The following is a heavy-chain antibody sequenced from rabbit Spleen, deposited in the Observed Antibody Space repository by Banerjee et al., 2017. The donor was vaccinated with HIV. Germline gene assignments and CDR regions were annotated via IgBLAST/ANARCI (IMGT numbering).Heavy chain of an antibody. CDR1: GFTLSNYY. CDR2: IDPVFGST. J-gene: IGHJ4*01. CDR3: ARDGAGSSYFTL. D-gene: IGHD8-1*01. Sequence: QLKESGGGLVQPGGSLKLSCKASGFTLSNYYMNWVRQAPGKGLEWIGYIDPVFGSTYYANWVNGRFTISSHNAQNTLYLQLNSLTAADTATYFCARDGAGSSYFTLWGPGTLVTVS. V-gene: IGHV1S7*01.